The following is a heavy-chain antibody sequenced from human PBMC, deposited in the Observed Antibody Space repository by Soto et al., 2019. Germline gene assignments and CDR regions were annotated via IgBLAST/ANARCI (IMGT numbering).Heavy chain of an antibody. CDR2: IWYDGSNK. D-gene: IGHD5-18*01. CDR1: GFTFSSYG. Sequence: PGGSLRLSCAASGFTFSSYGMHWVRQAPGKGLEWVAVIWYDGSNKYYADSVKGRFTISRDNSKNTLYLQMNSLRAEDTAVYYCARVRYSYALYYYYGMDVWGQGTTVTVYS. CDR3: ARVRYSYALYYYYGMDV. J-gene: IGHJ6*02. V-gene: IGHV3-33*01.